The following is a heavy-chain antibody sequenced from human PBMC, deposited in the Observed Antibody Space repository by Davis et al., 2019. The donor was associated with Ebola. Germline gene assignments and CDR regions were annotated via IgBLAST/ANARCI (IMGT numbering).Heavy chain of an antibody. D-gene: IGHD3-10*01. CDR3: ARAPTWSEINYYCFDY. CDR1: GYTFTGYY. J-gene: IGHJ4*02. CDR2: MNPNSGNT. Sequence: ASVKVSCKASGYTFTGYYMHWVRQAPGQGLEWMGWMNPNSGNTGYAQKFQGRVTMTRNTSIGTAYMELSSLRSEDTAVYYCARAPTWSEINYYCFDYWGQGTLVAVSS. V-gene: IGHV1-8*02.